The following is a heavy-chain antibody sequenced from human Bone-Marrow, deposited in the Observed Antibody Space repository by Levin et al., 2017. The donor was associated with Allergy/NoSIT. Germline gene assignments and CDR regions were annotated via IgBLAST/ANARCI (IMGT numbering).Heavy chain of an antibody. CDR3: VRLHCTRCSDGFDV. J-gene: IGHJ3*01. CDR2: IDPSDSYT. Sequence: RGESLKISCKGSGYRFTSYWINWVRQMPGKGLEWMGRIDPSDSYTKYSPSFQGHVTISHDNSISTAYLQWSSLKASDTAMYYCVRLHCTRCSDGFDVWGQGTMVSVSS. CDR1: GYRFTSYW. D-gene: IGHD2-8*01. V-gene: IGHV5-10-1*01.